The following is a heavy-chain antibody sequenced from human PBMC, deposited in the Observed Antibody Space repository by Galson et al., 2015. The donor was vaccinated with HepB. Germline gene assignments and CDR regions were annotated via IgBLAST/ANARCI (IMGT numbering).Heavy chain of an antibody. CDR1: GGSISSYY. CDR2: IFYSGST. Sequence: ETLSLTCSVSGGSISSYYWSWIRQAPGKGLEWIGYIFYSGSTNYDPSLKSRVTISVDTSEKKFSLKLRSVTAADTAVYYCARDGSSGWYPVDYWGQGTLVTVSS. V-gene: IGHV4-59*12. D-gene: IGHD6-19*01. CDR3: ARDGSSGWYPVDY. J-gene: IGHJ4*02.